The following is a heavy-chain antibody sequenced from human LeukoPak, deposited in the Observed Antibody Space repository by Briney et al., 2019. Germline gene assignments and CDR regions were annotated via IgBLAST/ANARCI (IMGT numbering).Heavy chain of an antibody. CDR2: MSNSGENT. CDR3: AKVPADPSEPLPPHSFDI. CDR1: GFTFSSYS. Sequence: PGGSLRLSCAASGFTFSSYSMQWVRQTPGKGLEWVGIMSNSGENTFYGEAVKGRFTISRDNSQNTLYLQMNSLRAEDTAVYYCAKVPADPSEPLPPHSFDIWGQGTMVTVSS. V-gene: IGHV3-33*05. D-gene: IGHD2-2*01. J-gene: IGHJ3*02.